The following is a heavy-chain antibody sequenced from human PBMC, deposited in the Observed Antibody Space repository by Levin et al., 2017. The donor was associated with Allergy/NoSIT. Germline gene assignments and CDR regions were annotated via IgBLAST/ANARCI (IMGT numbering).Heavy chain of an antibody. D-gene: IGHD4-17*01. V-gene: IGHV3-72*01. CDR3: ARDNPTVTPLGGYFDL. CDR2: TRNKANSYIT. Sequence: GESLKISCAASGFTFSDHYMDWVRQAPGKGLEWVGRTRNKANSYITEYAASVKGRFTISRDDSKHSLYLEMSSLKTEDTAVYYCARDNPTVTPLGGYFDLWGRGTLVTVSS. CDR1: GFTFSDHY. J-gene: IGHJ2*01.